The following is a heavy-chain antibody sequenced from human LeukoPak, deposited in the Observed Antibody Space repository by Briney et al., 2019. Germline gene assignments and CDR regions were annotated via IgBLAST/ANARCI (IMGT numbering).Heavy chain of an antibody. CDR1: GFTFSSYA. CDR3: AKQSSRRLDYFDY. D-gene: IGHD6-13*01. Sequence: GGSLRLSCAASGFTFSSYAMSWVRQAPGKGLEWVSAISGSGGSTYYADSVKGRFAISRDNSKNTLYLQMDSLRAEDTAVYYCAKQSSRRLDYFDYWGQGTLVTVSS. J-gene: IGHJ4*02. CDR2: ISGSGGST. V-gene: IGHV3-23*01.